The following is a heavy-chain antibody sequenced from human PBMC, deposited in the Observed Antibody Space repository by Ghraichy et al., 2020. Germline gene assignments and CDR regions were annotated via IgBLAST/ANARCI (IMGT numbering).Heavy chain of an antibody. CDR1: GGSVSSGSYY. V-gene: IGHV4-61*01. J-gene: IGHJ4*02. Sequence: SETLSLTCTVSGGSVSSGSYYWSWIRQPPGKGLEWIGYIYYSGSTNYNPSLKSRVTISVDTSKNQFSLKLSSVTAADTAVYYCARVPRITMIVVAHRYYFDYWGQGTLVTVSS. CDR3: ARVPRITMIVVAHRYYFDY. CDR2: IYYSGST. D-gene: IGHD3-22*01.